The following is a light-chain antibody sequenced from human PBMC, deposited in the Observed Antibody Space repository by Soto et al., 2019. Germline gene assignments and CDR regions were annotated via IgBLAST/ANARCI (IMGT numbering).Light chain of an antibody. Sequence: QSALTQPASVSGSPGQSITISFTGTSRDVGAYNYVSWYQQQPGKAPKLMISEVSKRPSGVSNRSSGSKSGNTASLTISGLQDEDEAHYSCSSFTSRNTVVFGGGTKLTVL. J-gene: IGLJ2*01. CDR1: SRDVGAYNY. V-gene: IGLV2-14*01. CDR3: SSFTSRNTVV. CDR2: EVS.